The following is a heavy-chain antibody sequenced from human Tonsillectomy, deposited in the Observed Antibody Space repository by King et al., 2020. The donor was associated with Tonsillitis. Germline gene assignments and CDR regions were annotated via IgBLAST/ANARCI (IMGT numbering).Heavy chain of an antibody. J-gene: IGHJ2*01. CDR3: AKRRVRDGDSYFDL. CDR1: GFTFSSYA. CDR2: ISGSGGST. Sequence: QLVQSGGGLVQPGGSLRPSCAASGFTFSSYAMSWVRQAPGKGLEWVSAISGSGGSTYYADSVKGRFTISRDNSKNTLSLQMKSLRAEDTAVYYCAKRRVRDGDSYFDLWGRGTLVTVSS. V-gene: IGHV3-23*04. D-gene: IGHD4-17*01.